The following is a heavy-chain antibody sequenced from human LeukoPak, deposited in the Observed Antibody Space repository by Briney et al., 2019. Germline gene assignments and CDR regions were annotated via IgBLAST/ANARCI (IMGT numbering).Heavy chain of an antibody. V-gene: IGHV4-59*12. CDR2: IYYSGST. Sequence: SETLSLTCAVSGGSISSYYWSWIRQPPGKGLEWIGYIYYSGSTNYNPSLKSRVTISVDTSKNQFSLQLDSVTPEDTAVYYCARDGNWRLDLWGQGTLVTVSS. CDR1: GGSISSYY. J-gene: IGHJ5*02. D-gene: IGHD1-1*01. CDR3: ARDGNWRLDL.